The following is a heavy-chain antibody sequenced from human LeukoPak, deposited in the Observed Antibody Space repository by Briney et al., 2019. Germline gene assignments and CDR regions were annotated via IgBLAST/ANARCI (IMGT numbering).Heavy chain of an antibody. CDR3: AREDTYYYGSGSYEFDY. J-gene: IGHJ4*02. CDR1: GYTFIGYY. V-gene: IGHV1-2*02. D-gene: IGHD3-10*01. Sequence: ASVKVSCKASGYTFIGYYMHWVRQAPGQGLEWMGWINPNSGGTNYAQKFQGRVTMTRDTSISTAYMELSRLRSDDTAVYYCAREDTYYYGSGSYEFDYWGQGTLVTVSS. CDR2: INPNSGGT.